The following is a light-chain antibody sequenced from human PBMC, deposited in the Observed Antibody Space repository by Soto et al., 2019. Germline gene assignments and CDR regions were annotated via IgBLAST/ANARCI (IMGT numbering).Light chain of an antibody. CDR3: QQSYSAPFT. V-gene: IGKV1-39*01. CDR2: SAS. CDR1: ERVIRF. Sequence: DIQMTQSPSSLSASVGDTVTITCRASERVIRFLKWYQQKPGEAPKVLIYSASSLQGGVQSRFSGSGSGTDFTLTIRSLQTEDFATYYCQQSYSAPFTFGPGTKVDVK. J-gene: IGKJ3*01.